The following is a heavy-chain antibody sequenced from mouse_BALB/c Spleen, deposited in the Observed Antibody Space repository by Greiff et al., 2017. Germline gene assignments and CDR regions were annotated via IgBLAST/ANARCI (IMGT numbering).Heavy chain of an antibody. V-gene: IGHV8-8*01. Sequence: QVTLKECGPGILQPSQTLSLTCSFSGFSLSTSGMGVGRLRPPSGLGLEWLARIWWDDVKRYNPALKSRLTISKDTSNNQVFLKIASVDTADTATYYCARIEGNPAWFAYWGQGTLVTVSA. J-gene: IGHJ3*01. CDR3: ARIEGNPAWFAY. CDR1: GFSLSTSGMG. D-gene: IGHD2-1*01. CDR2: IWWDDVK.